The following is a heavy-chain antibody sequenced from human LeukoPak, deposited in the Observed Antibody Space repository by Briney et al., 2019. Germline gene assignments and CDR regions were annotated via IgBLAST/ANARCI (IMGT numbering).Heavy chain of an antibody. CDR1: GFTFSSYG. J-gene: IGHJ4*02. V-gene: IGHV3-30*18. CDR3: ANLYSARYFLGPGPYFDY. Sequence: QAGGSLRLSCAASGFTFSSYGMHWVRQAPGKGLEWVAVISYDGSNKYYADSVKGRFTISRDNSKNTLYLQMNSLRAEYTAVYYCANLYSARYFLGPGPYFDYWGKETVITVPS. CDR2: ISYDGSNK. D-gene: IGHD3-10*01.